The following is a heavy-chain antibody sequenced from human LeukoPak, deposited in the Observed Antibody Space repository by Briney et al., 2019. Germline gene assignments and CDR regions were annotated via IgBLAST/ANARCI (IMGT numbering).Heavy chain of an antibody. V-gene: IGHV1-2*06. CDR3: ARDLSSTANWELDF. CDR1: GYTFTDYF. J-gene: IGHJ4*02. Sequence: GASVKVSCKASGYTFTDYFLHWVRQAPGQGPEWMGRVNCNSGVTMYAQNVQDRITMPTVTSISTAYMELNSLTSDDTAVYYCARDLSSTANWELDFWGRGTLVTVSS. D-gene: IGHD1-1*01. CDR2: VNCNSGVT.